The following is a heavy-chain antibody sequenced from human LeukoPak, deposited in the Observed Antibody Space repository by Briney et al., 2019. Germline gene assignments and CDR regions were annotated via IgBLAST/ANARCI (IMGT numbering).Heavy chain of an antibody. V-gene: IGHV3-30-3*02. J-gene: IGHJ4*02. CDR3: ANERLAVAAPLNY. D-gene: IGHD6-19*01. Sequence: GGSLRLSCAASGFTFSSYAMHWARQAPGKGLEWVAVISYDGSNKYYADSVKGRFTISRDNSKNTLYLQMNSLRAEDTAVYYCANERLAVAAPLNYWGQGTLVTVSS. CDR1: GFTFSSYA. CDR2: ISYDGSNK.